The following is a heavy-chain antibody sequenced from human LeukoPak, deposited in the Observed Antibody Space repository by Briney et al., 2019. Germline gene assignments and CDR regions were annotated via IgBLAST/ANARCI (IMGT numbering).Heavy chain of an antibody. CDR2: TNNDGTAT. CDR1: GFTFSAYW. Sequence: GGSLRLSCAASGFTFSAYWMHWVRQVPGKGLVWVSRTNNDGTATFFADSVKGRFTISRDNAKNTLYLQMDSLRAEDTAVYYCAREVGGYSYGVDYWGQGTLVTVSS. D-gene: IGHD5-18*01. V-gene: IGHV3-74*01. CDR3: AREVGGYSYGVDY. J-gene: IGHJ4*02.